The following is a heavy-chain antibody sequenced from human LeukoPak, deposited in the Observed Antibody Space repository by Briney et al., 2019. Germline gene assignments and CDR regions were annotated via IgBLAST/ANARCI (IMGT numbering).Heavy chain of an antibody. V-gene: IGHV3-74*01. D-gene: IGHD2-2*01. Sequence: GGSLRLSCAASGFTFSSYWMHWVRQAPGKGLVWVSRINSDGSSTSYADSVKGRFTISRDNAKNSLYLQMNSLRAEDTAVYYCAREVYCSSTSCPLDYWGQGTLVTVSS. CDR2: INSDGSST. CDR1: GFTFSSYW. J-gene: IGHJ4*02. CDR3: AREVYCSSTSCPLDY.